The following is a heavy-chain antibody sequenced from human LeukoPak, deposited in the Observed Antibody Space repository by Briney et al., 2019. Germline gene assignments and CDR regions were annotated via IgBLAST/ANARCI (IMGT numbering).Heavy chain of an antibody. CDR2: ISSSSSYI. CDR1: GFTFSSYS. CDR3: ARRGDDYNRGLDY. J-gene: IGHJ4*02. V-gene: IGHV3-21*01. D-gene: IGHD5-24*01. Sequence: GGSLRLSCAASGFTFSSYSMNWVRQAPGKGLEWVSSISSSSSYIYYADSVKGRFTISRDNAKNSLYLQMNSLRAEDTAVYYCARRGDDYNRGLDYWGQGTLVTVSS.